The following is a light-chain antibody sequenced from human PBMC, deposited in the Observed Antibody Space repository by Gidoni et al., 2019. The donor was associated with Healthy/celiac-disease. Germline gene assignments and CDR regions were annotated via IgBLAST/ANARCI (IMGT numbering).Light chain of an antibody. CDR1: QSVLYSSNNNNY. CDR2: CAS. CDR3: QQYYSTPPT. V-gene: IGKV4-1*01. Sequence: DIVMTQSPYSMSVSLGDRATINCKSSQSVLYSSNNNNYLAWYQQKPGQPPKLLIYCASNRESGVHDRFSGSGSGKDFTLTISRLQAEDVAVYYCQQYYSTPPTFGQGTKVEIK. J-gene: IGKJ1*01.